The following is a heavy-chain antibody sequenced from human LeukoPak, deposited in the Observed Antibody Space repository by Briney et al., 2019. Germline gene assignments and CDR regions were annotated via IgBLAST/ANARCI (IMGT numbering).Heavy chain of an antibody. V-gene: IGHV1-2*02. Sequence: GASVKVSCKASGGTFSSYAISWVRQAPGQGLEWMGWINPNSGGTNYAQKFQGRVTMTRDTSISTAYMELSRLRSDDTAVYYCARVGRWLRYYYYYYMDVWGKGTTVTISS. D-gene: IGHD6-19*01. J-gene: IGHJ6*03. CDR1: GGTFSSYA. CDR3: ARVGRWLRYYYYYYMDV. CDR2: INPNSGGT.